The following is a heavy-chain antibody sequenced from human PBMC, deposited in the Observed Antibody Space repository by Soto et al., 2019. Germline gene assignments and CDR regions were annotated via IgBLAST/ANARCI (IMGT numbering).Heavy chain of an antibody. Sequence: PSETLSLTCTVSGGSTRNYFWIWIRQPPGKGLEWIGCIYYSGTTNYNSSLKSRVTISLDTSKNQFSLRLRSMTAADTAVYYCARYVNPYDTAVWFDPWGQGTLVTVSS. J-gene: IGHJ5*02. CDR3: ARYVNPYDTAVWFDP. V-gene: IGHV4-59*01. D-gene: IGHD3-9*01. CDR1: GGSTRNYF. CDR2: IYYSGTT.